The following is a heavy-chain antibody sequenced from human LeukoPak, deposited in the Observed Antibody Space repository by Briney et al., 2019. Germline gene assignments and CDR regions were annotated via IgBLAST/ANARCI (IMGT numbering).Heavy chain of an antibody. CDR2: MSGSGDIT. V-gene: IGHV3-23*01. J-gene: IGHJ4*02. D-gene: IGHD1-14*01. CDR1: GFTFRTYV. CDR3: ATNRGGADY. Sequence: GGSLRLSCSASGFTFRTYVMHWVRQAPGKGLEWVSGMSGSGDITSYADSVKGRFTISRDNSKNTLYLQMNSLRADDTAVYFCATNRGGADYWGQGTLVTVSS.